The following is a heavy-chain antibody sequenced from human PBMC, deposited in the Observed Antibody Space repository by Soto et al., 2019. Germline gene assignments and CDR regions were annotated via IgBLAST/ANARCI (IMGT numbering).Heavy chain of an antibody. CDR1: GGSIRSGGYS. CDR3: ARGSTSGYDPPFDY. Sequence: QLQLQESGSGLVKPSQTLSLTCAVSGGSIRSGGYSWNWIRQQPGKGLERIGYIYHSGSTYYNPYLKCRVTISVDSSKNQFALKRSSVTASDTAVYYCARGSTSGYDPPFDYLGQGTLVTVSS. J-gene: IGHJ4*02. V-gene: IGHV4-30-2*01. D-gene: IGHD3-22*01. CDR2: IYHSGST.